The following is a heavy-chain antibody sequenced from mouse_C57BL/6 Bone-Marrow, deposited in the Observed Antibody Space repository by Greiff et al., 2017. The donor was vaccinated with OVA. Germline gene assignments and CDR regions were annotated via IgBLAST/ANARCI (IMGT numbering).Heavy chain of an antibody. CDR1: GFNIKNTY. D-gene: IGHD2-3*01. J-gene: IGHJ4*01. CDR2: IDPANGNT. Sequence: EVQLVESVAELVRPGASVKLSCTASGFNIKNTYMHWVKQRPEQGLEWIGRIDPANGNTKYAPKFQGKATITADTSSNTAYLQLSSLTSEDTAIYYCARWLLRVSPIYAMDYWGQGTSVTVSS. CDR3: ARWLLRVSPIYAMDY. V-gene: IGHV14-3*01.